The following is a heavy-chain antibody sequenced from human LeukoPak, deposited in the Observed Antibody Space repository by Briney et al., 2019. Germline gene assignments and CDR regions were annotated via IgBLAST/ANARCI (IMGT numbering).Heavy chain of an antibody. D-gene: IGHD6-13*01. V-gene: IGHV4-34*01. CDR3: ARGIGYSSSWYNPLDI. J-gene: IGHJ3*02. Sequence: SETLSLTCAVYGGSFSGYYWSWIRQPPGKGLEWIGEMNHSGSTNYNPSLKSRVPISVDTSKNQLSLKLSSVTAADTAVYYCARGIGYSSSWYNPLDIWGQGTMVTVSS. CDR1: GGSFSGYY. CDR2: MNHSGST.